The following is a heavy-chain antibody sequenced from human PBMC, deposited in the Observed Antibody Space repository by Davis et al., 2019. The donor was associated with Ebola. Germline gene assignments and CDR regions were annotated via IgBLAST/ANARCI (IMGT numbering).Heavy chain of an antibody. Sequence: GESLKISCAVSGFTFSSYEMHWVRQAPGKGLEWVSYIDHSGNIIYYTDSVKGRFTISRDNAKNSLYLQMNSLRAEDTAVYYCARRADYWGQGTLVTVSS. CDR1: GFTFSSYE. CDR3: ARRADY. V-gene: IGHV3-48*03. J-gene: IGHJ4*02. CDR2: IDHSGNII.